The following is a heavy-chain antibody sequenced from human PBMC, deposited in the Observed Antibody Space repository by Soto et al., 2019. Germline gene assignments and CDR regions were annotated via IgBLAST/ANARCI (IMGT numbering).Heavy chain of an antibody. Sequence: EVQLVESGGDLVQPGGSLRLSCAASGFTFSSYWMHWVRQGPGKGLVWVSRINSDGSSTTYADSAKGRFTISRDNAENTLYLHMNSLRAEDTAVYYCARDQHSVPYGLDALCLGTTVTVSS. V-gene: IGHV3-74*01. CDR3: ARDQHSVPYGLDA. J-gene: IGHJ6*02. D-gene: IGHD2-21*01. CDR1: GFTFSSYW. CDR2: INSDGSST.